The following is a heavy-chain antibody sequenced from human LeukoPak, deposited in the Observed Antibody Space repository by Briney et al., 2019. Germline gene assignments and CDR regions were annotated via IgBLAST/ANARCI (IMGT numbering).Heavy chain of an antibody. CDR1: GGSFSGYY. D-gene: IGHD2-2*01. CDR2: INHSGST. V-gene: IGHV4-34*01. CDR3: ARGRDIVVVPAAIEYFDY. Sequence: SETLSLTCAVYGGSFSGYYWSWIRLPPGKGLEWIGEINHSGSTNYNPSLKSRVTISVDTSKNQFSLKLSSVTAADTAVYYCARGRDIVVVPAAIEYFDYWGQGTLVTVSS. J-gene: IGHJ4*02.